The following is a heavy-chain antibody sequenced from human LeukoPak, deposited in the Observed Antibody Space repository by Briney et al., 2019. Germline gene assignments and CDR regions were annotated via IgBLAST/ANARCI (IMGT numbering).Heavy chain of an antibody. CDR2: IIPILGIA. D-gene: IGHD3-22*01. CDR1: GGTFSSYA. V-gene: IGHV1-69*04. J-gene: IGHJ2*01. Sequence: SVKVSCKASGGTFSSYAISWVRQAPGQGLEWMGRIIPILGIANYAQKFQGRVTITADKSTSTAYMELSSLRSEDTAVYYCAREPTTYYYDSSWVGYFDLWGRGTLVTVSS. CDR3: AREPTTYYYDSSWVGYFDL.